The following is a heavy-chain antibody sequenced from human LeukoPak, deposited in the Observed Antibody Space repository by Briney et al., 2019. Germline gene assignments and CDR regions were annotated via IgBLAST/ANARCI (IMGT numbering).Heavy chain of an antibody. CDR1: GFTVSSNS. Sequence: GGSLRLSCTVSGFTVSSNSMSWVRQAPGKGLEWVSYISSSGSTIYYADSVKGRFTISRDNAKNSLYLQMNSLRAEDTAVYYCAREGMYYDILTSYNGMGAFDIWGQGTMVTVSS. J-gene: IGHJ3*02. V-gene: IGHV3-48*04. CDR2: ISSSGSTI. D-gene: IGHD3-9*01. CDR3: AREGMYYDILTSYNGMGAFDI.